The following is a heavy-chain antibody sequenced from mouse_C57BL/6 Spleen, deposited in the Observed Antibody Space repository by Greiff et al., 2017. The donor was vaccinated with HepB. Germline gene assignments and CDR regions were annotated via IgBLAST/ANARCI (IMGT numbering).Heavy chain of an antibody. J-gene: IGHJ4*01. CDR1: GYSFTDYN. V-gene: IGHV1-39*01. Sequence: EVKLVESGPELVKPGASVKISCKASGYSFTDYNMNWVKQSNGKSLEWIGVINPNYGTTSYNQKFKGKATLTVDQSSSTAYMQLNSLTSEDSAVYDCARDLGRGYYAMDYWGQGTSVTVSS. CDR3: ARDLGRGYYAMDY. CDR2: INPNYGTT. D-gene: IGHD4-1*01.